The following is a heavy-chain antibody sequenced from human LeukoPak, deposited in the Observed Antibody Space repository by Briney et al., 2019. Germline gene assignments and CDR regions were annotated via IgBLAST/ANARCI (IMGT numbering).Heavy chain of an antibody. J-gene: IGHJ4*02. CDR3: ARDLRSYYDSSGYPGAD. CDR2: IIPIFGTA. V-gene: IGHV1-69*13. Sequence: SVKVSCKASGGTFSSYAISWVRQAPGQGLEWMGGIIPIFGTANYAQKFQGRVTITADESTSTDYMELSSLRSEDTAVYYCARDLRSYYDSSGYPGADWGQGTLVTVSS. D-gene: IGHD3-22*01. CDR1: GGTFSSYA.